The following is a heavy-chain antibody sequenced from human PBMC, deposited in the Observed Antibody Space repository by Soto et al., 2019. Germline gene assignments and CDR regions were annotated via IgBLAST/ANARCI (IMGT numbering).Heavy chain of an antibody. CDR2: ISYDGSNK. Sequence: QVQLVESGGGVVQPGRSLRLSCAASGFTFSSYGMHWVRQAPGKGLEWVAVISYDGSNKYYADSVKGRFTISRDNSKNTLYLQMNSLRAEDTAVYYCAKVWVVPYYDFWSGSPNAGRSGMDVWGQGTTVTVSS. J-gene: IGHJ6*02. CDR3: AKVWVVPYYDFWSGSPNAGRSGMDV. V-gene: IGHV3-30*18. CDR1: GFTFSSYG. D-gene: IGHD3-3*01.